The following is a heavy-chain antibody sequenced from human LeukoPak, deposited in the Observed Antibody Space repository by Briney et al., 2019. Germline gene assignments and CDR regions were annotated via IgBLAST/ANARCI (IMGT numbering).Heavy chain of an antibody. D-gene: IGHD3-10*01. Sequence: PSETLSLTCNVSGGSICSYYWIWIRQPPGKGLEWIGYISYSGSTYYNPSLKSRVTISVDTSRNQLSLQLSSVTAADTAVYYCAIHKNYGSGRRVDPWGQGTLVTVSS. CDR3: AIHKNYGSGRRVDP. J-gene: IGHJ5*02. CDR2: ISYSGST. CDR1: GGSICSYY. V-gene: IGHV4-59*08.